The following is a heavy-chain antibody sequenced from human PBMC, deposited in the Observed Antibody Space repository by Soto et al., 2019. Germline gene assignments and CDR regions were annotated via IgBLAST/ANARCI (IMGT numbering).Heavy chain of an antibody. Sequence: ASVKVSCKASGYTFTSYYMHWVRQAPGQGLEWMGIINPSGGSTSYAQKFQGRVTMTRDTSTSTVYMELSSLRSEDTAVYYCARDLRHIVATIFSFGYWGQGTLVTVSS. J-gene: IGHJ4*02. CDR1: GYTFTSYY. CDR3: ARDLRHIVATIFSFGY. CDR2: INPSGGST. D-gene: IGHD5-12*01. V-gene: IGHV1-46*01.